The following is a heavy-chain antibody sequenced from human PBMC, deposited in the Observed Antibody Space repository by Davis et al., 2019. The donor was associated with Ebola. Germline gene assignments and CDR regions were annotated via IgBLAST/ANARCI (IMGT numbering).Heavy chain of an antibody. CDR1: GGTFSSYA. CDR3: ARDRGYSYGCDY. D-gene: IGHD5-18*01. V-gene: IGHV1-69*10. CDR2: ITPILGIA. Sequence: SVKVSCKASGGTFSSYAISWVRQAPGQGLEWMGGITPILGIANYAQKFQGRVTITADESTSTAYMELSSLRSEDTAVYYCARDRGYSYGCDYWGQGTLVTVSS. J-gene: IGHJ4*02.